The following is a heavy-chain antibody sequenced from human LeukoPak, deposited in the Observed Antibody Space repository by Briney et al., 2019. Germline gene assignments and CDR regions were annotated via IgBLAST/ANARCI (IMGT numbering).Heavy chain of an antibody. V-gene: IGHV5-51*01. Sequence: GESLKISCEGSGYSFSNYWIGGVRQMPGKALEWMGIIYPGDYETRYSPSFQGLVTISVDKSISTAYLQWSSLKASDTAMYYCAIPPGYCGNDCSFDHWGQGTLVTVSS. J-gene: IGHJ4*02. CDR2: IYPGDYET. D-gene: IGHD2-21*02. CDR1: GYSFSNYW. CDR3: AIPPGYCGNDCSFDH.